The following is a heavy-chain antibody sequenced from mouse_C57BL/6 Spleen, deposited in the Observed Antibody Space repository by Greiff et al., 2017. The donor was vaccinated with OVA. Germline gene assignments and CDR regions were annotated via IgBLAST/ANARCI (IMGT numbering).Heavy chain of an antibody. Sequence: QVQLQQSGAELVRPGTSVKVSCKASGYAFTNYLIEWVKQRPGQGLEWIGVINPGSGGTNYNEKFKGKATLTVDKSSSTAYMQLSSLTSEDSAVYFCARFLLSYWYFDVWGTGTTVTVSS. D-gene: IGHD2-10*01. CDR1: GYAFTNYL. J-gene: IGHJ1*03. CDR3: ARFLLSYWYFDV. V-gene: IGHV1-54*01. CDR2: INPGSGGT.